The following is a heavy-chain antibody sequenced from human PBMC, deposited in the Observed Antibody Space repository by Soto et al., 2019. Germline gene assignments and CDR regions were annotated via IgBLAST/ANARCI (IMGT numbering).Heavy chain of an antibody. V-gene: IGHV3-30-3*01. J-gene: IGHJ4*02. CDR3: ARGKGRSYYDY. CDR2: ISYDGSNK. Sequence: GGSLRLSCAASGFTFSSYAMHWVRQAPGKGLEWVAVISYDGSNKYYADSVKGRFTISRDNSKNTLYLQMNSLRAEDTAVYYCARGKGRSYYDYWGQGTLVTVSS. CDR1: GFTFSSYA.